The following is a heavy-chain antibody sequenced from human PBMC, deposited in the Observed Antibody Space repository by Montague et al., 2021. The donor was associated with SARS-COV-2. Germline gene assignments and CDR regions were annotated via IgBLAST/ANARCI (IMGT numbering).Heavy chain of an antibody. CDR3: ARERGPGVYCSGATCTNYYYYYGLDV. CDR2: LSNDANNA. CDR1: GFTFSTYD. Sequence: PLRLSCAASGFTFSTYDMNWVRQAPGKGLEWVAVLSNDANNAYYADSVKGRFTISRDTSKNTLYLQMNSLRAEDTAVYYCARERGPGVYCSGATCTNYYYYYGLDVWGQGTTVTVSS. J-gene: IGHJ6*02. D-gene: IGHD2-15*01. V-gene: IGHV3-30-3*01.